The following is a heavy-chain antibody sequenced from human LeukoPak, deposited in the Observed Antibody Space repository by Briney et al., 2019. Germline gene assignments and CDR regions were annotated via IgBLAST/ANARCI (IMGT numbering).Heavy chain of an antibody. V-gene: IGHV4-59*01. J-gene: IGHJ5*02. CDR1: GSSISSYY. CDR3: ARAHHSYYYDSSGYNWFDP. D-gene: IGHD3-22*01. CDR2: IYYSGST. Sequence: SETLSLTCTVSGSSISSYYWSWIRQPPGKGLEWIGYIYYSGSTNYNPSLKSRVTISVDTSKNQFSLKLSSVTAADTAVYYCARAHHSYYYDSSGYNWFDPWGQGTLVTVSS.